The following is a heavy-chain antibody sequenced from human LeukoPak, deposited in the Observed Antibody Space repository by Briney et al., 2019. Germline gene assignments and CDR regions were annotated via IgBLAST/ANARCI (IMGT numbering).Heavy chain of an antibody. D-gene: IGHD3-16*01. J-gene: IGHJ4*02. CDR3: ARGIGDLTY. CDR1: GGSISSYY. Sequence: PSETLSLTCTVSGGSISSYYWNWIRQPPGKGLEWIGYIYYSGSTNYNPSLKSRVTISVDTSKNQFSLKLTSVTAADTAVYYCARGIGDLTYWGQGTLVTVSS. CDR2: IYYSGST. V-gene: IGHV4-59*01.